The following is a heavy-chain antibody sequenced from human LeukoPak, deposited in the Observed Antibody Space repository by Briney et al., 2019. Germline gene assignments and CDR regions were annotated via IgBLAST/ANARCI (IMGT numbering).Heavy chain of an antibody. CDR3: AKTTSFDY. J-gene: IGHJ4*02. CDR2: ISDNVGST. Sequence: GGSLRLSCAASGFTFDTYAMSWVRQAPGEGLECVSTISDNVGSTYYADSVKGRFTISRDNSKNTLYLQMNSLRAEDTAIYYCAKTTSFDYWGQGTLVTVSS. CDR1: GFTFDTYA. V-gene: IGHV3-23*01. D-gene: IGHD1-1*01.